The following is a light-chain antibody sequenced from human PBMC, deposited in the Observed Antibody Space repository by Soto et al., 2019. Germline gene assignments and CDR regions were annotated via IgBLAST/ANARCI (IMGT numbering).Light chain of an antibody. CDR2: GAS. CDR3: QHYNNWPHT. V-gene: IGKV3-15*01. CDR1: QSVSSL. J-gene: IGKJ4*01. Sequence: EVVMTQSPATLSVSPGERATLSCSASQSVSSLLAWYQQKPGQAPRLLIYGASTRATGIPDRFSASGSATEFALTLSSLQSGDFAVYYCQHYNNWPHTFGGGTKVEIK.